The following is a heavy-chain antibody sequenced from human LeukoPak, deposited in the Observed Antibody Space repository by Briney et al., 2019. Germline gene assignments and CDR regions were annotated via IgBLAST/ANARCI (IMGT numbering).Heavy chain of an antibody. Sequence: QPGGSLRLSCAASGFTFSIYAMNWVRQAPGEGPEWVSSISGSGGEIRYADSVKGRFTISRDNSQNTLYLRMNSLRVEDTAIYYYSKDLTTRSIGYFDYWGQGTLVTVSS. CDR1: GFTFSIYA. V-gene: IGHV3-23*01. CDR3: SKDLTTRSIGYFDY. D-gene: IGHD1-1*01. CDR2: ISGSGGEI. J-gene: IGHJ4*02.